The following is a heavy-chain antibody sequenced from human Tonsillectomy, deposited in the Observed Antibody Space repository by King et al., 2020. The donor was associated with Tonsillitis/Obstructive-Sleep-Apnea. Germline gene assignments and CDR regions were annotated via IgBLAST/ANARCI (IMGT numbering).Heavy chain of an antibody. CDR2: ISWNSGNI. CDR3: AKEQTPDYYGMDV. Sequence: VQLVESGGGLVQPGRSMRLSCAASGFTFDDYAMHWVRQDPGKGLEWVSGISWNSGNIGYADAGKGRFTISRDNAKNSLYLQMQSLRAEDTALYYCAKEQTPDYYGMDVWGQGPTVTVSS. CDR1: GFTFDDYA. J-gene: IGHJ6*02. V-gene: IGHV3-9*01.